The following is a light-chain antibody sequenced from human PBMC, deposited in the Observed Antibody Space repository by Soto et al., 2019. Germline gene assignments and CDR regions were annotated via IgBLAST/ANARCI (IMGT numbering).Light chain of an antibody. CDR3: SSYAGSNIL. CDR2: EVS. CDR1: SSDVGGYNY. V-gene: IGLV2-8*01. J-gene: IGLJ1*01. Sequence: QSALTQPPSASGSPGQSVTISCTGTSSDVGGYNYVSWYQQHPGKAPKLMIYEVSKRPSGVPDRFSGSKSGNTASLTVSGLQAEDEADYYCSSYAGSNILFGTGTKGHRP.